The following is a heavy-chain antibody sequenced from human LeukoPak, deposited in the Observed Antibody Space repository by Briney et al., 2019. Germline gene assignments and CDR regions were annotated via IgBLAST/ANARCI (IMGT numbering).Heavy chain of an antibody. CDR3: ARGEVDTAMVIRLDY. CDR2: ISYDGSNK. J-gene: IGHJ4*02. D-gene: IGHD5-18*01. Sequence: SGGSLRLSCAASGFTFSSYGMHWVRQAPVKGLEWVAVISYDGSNKYYADSVKGRFTISRDNSKNTLYLQMNSLRAEDTAVYYCARGEVDTAMVIRLDYWGQGTLVTVSS. V-gene: IGHV3-30*03. CDR1: GFTFSSYG.